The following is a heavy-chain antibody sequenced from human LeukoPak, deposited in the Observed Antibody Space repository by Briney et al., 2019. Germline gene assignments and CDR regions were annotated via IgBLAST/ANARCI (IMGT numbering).Heavy chain of an antibody. CDR2: IIPIFGTA. CDR1: GGTFSSYA. Sequence: GSSVKVSCKASGGTFSSYAISWVRQAPGQGLEWMGGIIPIFGTANYAQKFQGRVTITADESTSTAYMELNSLRSEDTAVYYCAGGVVVVVTPDAFDIWGQGTMVTVSS. J-gene: IGHJ3*02. V-gene: IGHV1-69*01. D-gene: IGHD2-21*02. CDR3: AGGVVVVVTPDAFDI.